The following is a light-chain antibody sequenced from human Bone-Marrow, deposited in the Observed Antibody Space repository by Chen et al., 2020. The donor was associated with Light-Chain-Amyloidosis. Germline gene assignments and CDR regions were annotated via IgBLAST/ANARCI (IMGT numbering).Light chain of an antibody. CDR2: RDT. CDR3: QSADSSGTYEVI. Sequence: SCELTQPPSVSVSPGQTARITCSGEDLPTKYAYWYQQKPGQAPVLVIHRDTERPSGISERVSGSSSGTTATLTISGVQAEDEADYHCQSADSSGTYEVIFGGGTKLTVL. CDR1: DLPTKY. V-gene: IGLV3-25*03. J-gene: IGLJ2*01.